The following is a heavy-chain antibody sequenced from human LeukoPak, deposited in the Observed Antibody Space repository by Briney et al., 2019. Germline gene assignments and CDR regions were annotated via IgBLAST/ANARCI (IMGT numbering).Heavy chain of an antibody. Sequence: PGGSLRLSCAASGFTFSSYAMSWVRQAPGKGLEWVAVISYDGSNKYHADSVKGRFTISRDNSKNTLYLQMNSLRAEDTAVYYCARESKGDYSGGFDPWGQGTLVTVSS. V-gene: IGHV3-30-3*01. CDR2: ISYDGSNK. D-gene: IGHD2-21*01. CDR1: GFTFSSYA. CDR3: ARESKGDYSGGFDP. J-gene: IGHJ5*02.